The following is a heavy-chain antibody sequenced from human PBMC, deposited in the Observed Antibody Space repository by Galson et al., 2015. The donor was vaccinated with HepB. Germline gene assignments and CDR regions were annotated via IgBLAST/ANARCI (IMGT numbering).Heavy chain of an antibody. CDR2: ISSSSSYT. D-gene: IGHD5-18*01. CDR3: ARSGRGYSYGPDLPDY. CDR1: GFTFSDYY. V-gene: IGHV3-11*03. J-gene: IGHJ4*02. Sequence: SLRLSCAASGFTFSDYYMSWIRQAPGKGLEWVSYISSSSSYTNYADSVKGRFTISRDNAKNSLYLQMNSLRAEDTAVYYCARSGRGYSYGPDLPDYWGQGTLVTVSS.